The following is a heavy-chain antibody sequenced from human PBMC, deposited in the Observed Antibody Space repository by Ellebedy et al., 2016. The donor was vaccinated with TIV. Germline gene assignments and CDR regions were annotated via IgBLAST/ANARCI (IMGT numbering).Heavy chain of an antibody. V-gene: IGHV3-7*01. CDR2: IKQDESEK. CDR3: GRAMDV. CDR1: GFTFSNYW. Sequence: GGSLRLXCAASGFTFSNYWMHWVRQAPGRGLEWVANIKQDESEKYYVDSVKGRFTISRDNAKSSLYLQMNSLRVEDTAVYYCGRAMDVWGKGTTVTVSS. J-gene: IGHJ6*04.